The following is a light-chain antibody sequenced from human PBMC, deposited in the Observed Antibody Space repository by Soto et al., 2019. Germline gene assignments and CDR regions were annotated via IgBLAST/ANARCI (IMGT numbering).Light chain of an antibody. CDR3: QRYGTSTT. Sequence: EIVLTQSPGTLYLSPGERATLSCRASQSVSSSYLAWCQQKPGQAPRLLIYGASSRATGIPVRFSGSGSGTDFTLTISRLEPEDFAVYYCQRYGTSTTFGQGTKVDIK. V-gene: IGKV3-20*01. CDR1: QSVSSSY. CDR2: GAS. J-gene: IGKJ1*01.